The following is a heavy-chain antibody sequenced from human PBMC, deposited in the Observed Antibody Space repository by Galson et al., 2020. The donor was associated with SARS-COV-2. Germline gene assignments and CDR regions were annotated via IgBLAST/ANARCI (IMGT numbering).Heavy chain of an antibody. CDR1: GFTFSSYA. J-gene: IGHJ4*02. CDR2: ISYDGSNK. D-gene: IGHD2-15*01. V-gene: IGHV3-30*04. Sequence: GGSLRLSCAASGFTFSSYAMHWVRQAPGKGLEWVAVISYDGSNKYYADSVKGRFTISRDNSKNTVYLQMNSLRAEDTAVYYCARELLPAWGFDYWGQGTLVTVSS. CDR3: ARELLPAWGFDY.